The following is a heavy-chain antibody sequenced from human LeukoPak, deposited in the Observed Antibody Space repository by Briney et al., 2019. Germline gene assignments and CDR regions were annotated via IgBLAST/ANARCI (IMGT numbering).Heavy chain of an antibody. D-gene: IGHD3-10*01. CDR2: IIPIFGTA. CDR3: AREYGSRTLRPGYYFDY. V-gene: IGHV1-69*05. J-gene: IGHJ4*02. CDR1: GGTCSSYA. Sequence: ASVKVSCKASGGTCSSYAISWVRQAPGQGLEWMGGIIPIFGTANYAQKFQGRVTITTDESTSTAYMELSSLRSEDTAVYYCAREYGSRTLRPGYYFDYWGQGTLVTVSS.